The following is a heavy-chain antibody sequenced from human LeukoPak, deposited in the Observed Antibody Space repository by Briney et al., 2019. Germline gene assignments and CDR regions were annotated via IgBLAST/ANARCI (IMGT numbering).Heavy chain of an antibody. Sequence: ASVSVSFTASGYTFSDYDINWVRQAPGQGLEWMGWMNPNSGNTGYAQRFQGRVTMTRDTSISTAYMELSSLKSEDTAVYYCVRATSYCSGSSCYNYWGQGTLLTVST. CDR1: GYTFSDYD. V-gene: IGHV1-8*01. J-gene: IGHJ4*02. CDR2: MNPNSGNT. D-gene: IGHD2-2*02. CDR3: VRATSYCSGSSCYNY.